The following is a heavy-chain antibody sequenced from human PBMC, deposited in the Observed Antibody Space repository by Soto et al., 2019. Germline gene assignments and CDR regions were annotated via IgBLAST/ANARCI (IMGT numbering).Heavy chain of an antibody. D-gene: IGHD3-22*01. Sequence: GGSRRRSCAASGFTVSSNYMSWVRQAPGKGLEWVSVIYSGGSTYYADSVKGRFTISRDNSKNTLYLQMNSLRAEDTAVYYCARGYYDSSGYYDDYWGQGTLVTVSS. CDR1: GFTVSSNY. CDR3: ARGYYDSSGYYDDY. V-gene: IGHV3-53*01. CDR2: IYSGGST. J-gene: IGHJ4*02.